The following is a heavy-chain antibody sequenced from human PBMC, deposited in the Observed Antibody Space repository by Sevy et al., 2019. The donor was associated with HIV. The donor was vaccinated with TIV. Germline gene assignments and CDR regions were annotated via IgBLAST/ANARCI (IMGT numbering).Heavy chain of an antibody. D-gene: IGHD3-16*01. CDR1: GFTFSNYW. J-gene: IGHJ6*02. V-gene: IGHV3-74*01. Sequence: GGSLRLSCVASGFTFSNYWMHWVRQAPGKGLVWVSRVSSDGSVTNYADFVKGRFTISRDNAKNTLYLQMNSLRGEDTSVFYYARALTGDYYYGMDVWGQGTTVTVSS. CDR2: VSSDGSVT. CDR3: ARALTGDYYYGMDV.